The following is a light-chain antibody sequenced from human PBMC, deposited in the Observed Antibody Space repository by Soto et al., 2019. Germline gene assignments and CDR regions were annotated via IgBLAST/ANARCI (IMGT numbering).Light chain of an antibody. CDR1: QTISSW. J-gene: IGKJ1*01. V-gene: IGKV1-5*03. Sequence: DIQMTQSPSTLSGSVGDRVTITCRASQTISSWLAWYQQKPGKAPKLLIYKASTLKGGVPSRCSGSGSGTEFTLTISSLQPDDFATYYCQPYNSYAEAFGHGTKVELK. CDR2: KAS. CDR3: QPYNSYAEA.